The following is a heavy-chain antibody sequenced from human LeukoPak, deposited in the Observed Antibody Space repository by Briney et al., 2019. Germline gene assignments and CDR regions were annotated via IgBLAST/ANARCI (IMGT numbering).Heavy chain of an antibody. Sequence: ASVTVSCTASGGTFSSYAISWVRQAPGQGLEWMGGIIPIFGTANYAQKFQGRVTITADESTSTAYMELSSLRSEDTAVYYCARESRLVRGVIIRYGMDVWGQGTTVTVSS. CDR2: IIPIFGTA. D-gene: IGHD3-10*01. CDR1: GGTFSSYA. J-gene: IGHJ6*02. CDR3: ARESRLVRGVIIRYGMDV. V-gene: IGHV1-69*13.